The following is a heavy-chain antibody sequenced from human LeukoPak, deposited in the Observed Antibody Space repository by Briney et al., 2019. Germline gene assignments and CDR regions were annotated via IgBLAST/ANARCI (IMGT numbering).Heavy chain of an antibody. D-gene: IGHD6-19*01. Sequence: SETLSLTCTVSGGSFSSGSYYWSWIRQPPGKGLEWIGYIYYSGSTNYNPSLKSRVTISVDTSKNQFSLKLSSVTAADTAVYYCAREQAVAGTGGVDYWGQGTLVTVSS. CDR1: GGSFSSGSYY. CDR2: IYYSGST. CDR3: AREQAVAGTGGVDY. J-gene: IGHJ4*02. V-gene: IGHV4-61*01.